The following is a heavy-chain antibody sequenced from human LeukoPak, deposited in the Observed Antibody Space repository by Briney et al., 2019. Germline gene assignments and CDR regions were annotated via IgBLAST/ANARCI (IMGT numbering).Heavy chain of an antibody. D-gene: IGHD2-2*01. V-gene: IGHV4-38-2*02. CDR2: IYHSGST. J-gene: IGHJ4*02. Sequence: SETLSLTCTVSGYSISSGYYWGWIRQPPGKGLEWIGSIYHSGSTYYNPSLKSRVTISVDTSKNQFSLKLSSVTAADTAVYYCARVLGYCSSTSCYDPYYFAYWGQGTLVTVFS. CDR1: GYSISSGYY. CDR3: ARVLGYCSSTSCYDPYYFAY.